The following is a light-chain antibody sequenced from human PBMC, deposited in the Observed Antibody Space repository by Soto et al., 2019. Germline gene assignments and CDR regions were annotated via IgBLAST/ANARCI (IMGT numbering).Light chain of an antibody. Sequence: DIQMTQSPSSVSASVGDTVTITCGASEYIGTWLAWYQQKPGKAPNLLISAASSLQSGVPTRFSGSGSGTDFTLTISSLQPEDFATYFCQQGASFPLAFGGGTKVEIK. CDR3: QQGASFPLA. J-gene: IGKJ4*01. V-gene: IGKV1-12*01. CDR2: AAS. CDR1: EYIGTW.